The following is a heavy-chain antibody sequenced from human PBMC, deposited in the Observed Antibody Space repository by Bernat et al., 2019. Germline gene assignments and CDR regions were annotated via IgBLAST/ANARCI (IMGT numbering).Heavy chain of an antibody. D-gene: IGHD3-9*01. V-gene: IGHV3-23*01. J-gene: IGHJ4*02. Sequence: EVQLLESGGGLVQPGGSLRLSCAASGFTFSSYAMSWVRQAPGKGLEWVSAISGSGGSTYYADSVKGRFTISRDNAKNSLYLQMNSLRAEDTAVYYCARADDSLTGYYYFDYWGQGTLVTVSS. CDR2: ISGSGGST. CDR1: GFTFSSYA. CDR3: ARADDSLTGYYYFDY.